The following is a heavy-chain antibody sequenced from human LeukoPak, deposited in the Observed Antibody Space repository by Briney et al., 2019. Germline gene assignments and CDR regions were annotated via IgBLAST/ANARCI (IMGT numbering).Heavy chain of an antibody. CDR3: ARFGAHDAFDI. D-gene: IGHD3-3*01. CDR1: GGSISSGGYY. Sequence: SETLSLTCTVSGGSISSGGYYWSWIRQPPGKGLEWIGYIYHNGSTYYNPSLKSRVTISVDRSKNQFSLKLSSVTAADTAVYYCARFGAHDAFDIWGQGTMVTVSS. J-gene: IGHJ3*02. CDR2: IYHNGST. V-gene: IGHV4-30-2*01.